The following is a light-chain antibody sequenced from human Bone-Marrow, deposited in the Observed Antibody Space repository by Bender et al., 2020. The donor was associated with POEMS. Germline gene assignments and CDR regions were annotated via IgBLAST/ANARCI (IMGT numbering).Light chain of an antibody. CDR3: QTWGTGVWV. CDR2: LNSDGSH. J-gene: IGLJ3*02. V-gene: IGLV4-69*01. Sequence: QLVVTQSPSASASLGASVKLTCTLSSGHSNYAIAWHQQQPGKGPRFLMRLNSDGSHSKGDGIPDRFSGSTSGAERYLTISSLQPEDEGDYYCQTWGTGVWVFGGGTKLSVL. CDR1: SGHSNYA.